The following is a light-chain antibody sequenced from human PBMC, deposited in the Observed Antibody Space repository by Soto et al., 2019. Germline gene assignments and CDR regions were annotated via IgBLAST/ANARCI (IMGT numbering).Light chain of an antibody. J-gene: IGLJ1*01. V-gene: IGLV2-11*01. CDR2: DVT. Sequence: QSALTQPRSVCGSPGQSVAISCTGTSSDVGGYNYVSWYQQHPGKAPKFMIYDVTKRPSGVPDRFSGSKSGNTASLTISGLQAEDEADYYCCSYAGSSYVFGTGTKLTVL. CDR1: SSDVGGYNY. CDR3: CSYAGSSYV.